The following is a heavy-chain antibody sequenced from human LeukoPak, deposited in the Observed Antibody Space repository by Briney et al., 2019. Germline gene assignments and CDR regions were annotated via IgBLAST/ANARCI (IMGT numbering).Heavy chain of an antibody. V-gene: IGHV3-74*01. J-gene: IGHJ6*03. D-gene: IGHD3-10*01. Sequence: QPGGSLRLSCVGSGFMFSNYYMYWVRQAPGKGLVWVSRIKNAGIDTIYADSVKSRFTVSRDNAKNTVYLQMSSLRAEDTAVYYCARGGYGHNMDVWGEGTTVTVSS. CDR3: ARGGYGHNMDV. CDR1: GFMFSNYY. CDR2: IKNAGIDT.